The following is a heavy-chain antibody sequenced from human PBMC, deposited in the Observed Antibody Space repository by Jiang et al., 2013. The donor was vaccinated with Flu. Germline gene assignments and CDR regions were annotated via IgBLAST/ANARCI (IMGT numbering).Heavy chain of an antibody. Sequence: GLVKPSETLSLTCTVSGGSISSYYWSWIRQPPGKGLEWIGYIYYSGSTNYNPSLKSRVTISVDTSKNQFSLKLSSVTAADTAVYYCARVSALPDTRVAFDIWGQGTMVTVSS. CDR2: IYYSGST. J-gene: IGHJ3*02. CDR1: GGSISSYY. V-gene: IGHV4-59*01. CDR3: ARVSALPDTRVAFDI. D-gene: IGHD2-2*01.